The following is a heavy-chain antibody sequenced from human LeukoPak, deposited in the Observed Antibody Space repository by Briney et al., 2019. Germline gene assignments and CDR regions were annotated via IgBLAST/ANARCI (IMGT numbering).Heavy chain of an antibody. CDR3: AKDIGSGYYGYYYYGMDV. CDR2: ISWNSGSI. D-gene: IGHD3-22*01. J-gene: IGHJ6*02. CDR1: GFTFDDYA. V-gene: IGHV3-9*01. Sequence: PGGSLRLSCAASGFTFDDYAMHWVRHAPGKGLEWVSGISWNSGSIGYADSVKGRFTISRDNAKNSLYLQMNSLRAEDTALYYCAKDIGSGYYGYYYYGMDVWGQGTTVTVSS.